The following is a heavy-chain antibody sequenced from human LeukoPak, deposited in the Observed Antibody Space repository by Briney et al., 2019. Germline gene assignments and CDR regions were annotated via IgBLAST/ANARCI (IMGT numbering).Heavy chain of an antibody. Sequence: SETLSLTCTVSGGSISSYYWSWIRQPPGKGLEWIGYIHYSGSTNYNPSLKSRVTISVDTSKNQFSLKLSSVTAADTAVYYCAGDQDWFDPWGQGTLVTVSS. V-gene: IGHV4-59*01. CDR3: AGDQDWFDP. J-gene: IGHJ5*02. CDR2: IHYSGST. CDR1: GGSISSYY.